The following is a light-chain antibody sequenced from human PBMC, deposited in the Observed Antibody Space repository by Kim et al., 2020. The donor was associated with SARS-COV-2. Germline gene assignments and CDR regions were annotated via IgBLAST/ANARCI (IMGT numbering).Light chain of an antibody. CDR2: GAY. Sequence: PSVGDRVTITCRASQSISTFLHWYQHKPAQAPKLLIFGAYNLQSGVPSRFSGSGSGTEFTLTVSSLQPEDSATYYCQQGFSTPATFGQGTKVDIK. CDR3: QQGFSTPAT. J-gene: IGKJ1*01. CDR1: QSISTF. V-gene: IGKV1-39*01.